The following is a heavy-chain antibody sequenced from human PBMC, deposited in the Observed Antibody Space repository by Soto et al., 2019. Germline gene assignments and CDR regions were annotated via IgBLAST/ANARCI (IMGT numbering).Heavy chain of an antibody. CDR2: IYYSGST. J-gene: IGHJ5*02. D-gene: IGHD5-12*01. Sequence: PSETLSLTCTVSGGSISSYYWSWIRQPPGKGLEWIGYIYYSGSTNYNPSLKSRVTISVDTSKNQFSLKLSSVTAADTAVYYCAGRSGYDFYWFDPWGQGTLVTVSS. V-gene: IGHV4-59*08. CDR3: AGRSGYDFYWFDP. CDR1: GGSISSYY.